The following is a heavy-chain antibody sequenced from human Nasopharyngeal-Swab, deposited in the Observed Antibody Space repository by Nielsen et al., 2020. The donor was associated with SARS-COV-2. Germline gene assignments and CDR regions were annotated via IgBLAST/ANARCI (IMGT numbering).Heavy chain of an antibody. CDR3: AREGEHSSSFGASNWFDP. J-gene: IGHJ5*02. CDR1: GGSFSGYY. D-gene: IGHD6-6*01. V-gene: IGHV4-34*01. Sequence: SETLSLTCAVYGGSFSGYYWSWIRQPPGKGLEWIGEINHSGSTNYNPSLKSRVTISVDTSKNQFSLKLSSVTAADTAVYYCAREGEHSSSFGASNWFDPWGQGTLVTVSS. CDR2: INHSGST.